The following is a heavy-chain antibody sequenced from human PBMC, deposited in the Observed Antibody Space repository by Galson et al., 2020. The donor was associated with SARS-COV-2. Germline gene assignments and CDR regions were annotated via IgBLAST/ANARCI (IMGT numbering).Heavy chain of an antibody. CDR3: ARPRSMVHELDAFDI. CDR2: IYYSGST. V-gene: IGHV4-39*01. Sequence: SETLSLTCTVCGGSISSSSYYWGWIRQPPGKGLEWIGSIYYSGSTYYNPSLKSRVTISVDTSKNQFSLKLSSVTAADTAVYYCARPRSMVHELDAFDIWGQGTLVTVSS. CDR1: GGSISSSSYY. D-gene: IGHD3-10*01. J-gene: IGHJ3*02.